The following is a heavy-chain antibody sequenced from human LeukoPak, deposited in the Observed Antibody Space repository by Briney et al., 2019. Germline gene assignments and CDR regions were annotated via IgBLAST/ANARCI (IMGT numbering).Heavy chain of an antibody. J-gene: IGHJ2*01. D-gene: IGHD6-6*01. CDR2: INPNSGGT. CDR3: ARLDFYSSSSAWYFDL. CDR1: GYTFTGYY. Sequence: GSSVKVSCKASGYTFTGYYMHWVRQAPGQGLEWMGWINPNSGGTNYAQKFQGRVTMTRDTSISTAYMELSRPRSDDTAVYYCARLDFYSSSSAWYFDLWGRGTLVTVSS. V-gene: IGHV1-2*02.